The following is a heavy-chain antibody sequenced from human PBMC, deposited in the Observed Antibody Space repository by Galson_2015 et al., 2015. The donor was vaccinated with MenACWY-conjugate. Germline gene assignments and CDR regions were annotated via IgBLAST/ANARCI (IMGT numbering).Heavy chain of an antibody. CDR2: ISGGGTT. D-gene: IGHD2-15*01. V-gene: IGHV3-23*01. Sequence: SLRLSCAASGFTVSNYGMAWVRQAPGKRLDWVSAISGGGTTYYAASVKGRFTISRDNSKNTLYLQMNSLRVEDTAVYYCAREGREGFCSVGTCYFYDFWGQGTLVTVSS. J-gene: IGHJ4*02. CDR3: AREGREGFCSVGTCYFYDF. CDR1: GFTVSNYG.